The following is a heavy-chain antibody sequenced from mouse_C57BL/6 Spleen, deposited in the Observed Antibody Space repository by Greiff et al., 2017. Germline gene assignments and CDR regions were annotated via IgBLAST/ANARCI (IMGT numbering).Heavy chain of an antibody. Sequence: VKLQESGPGLVAPSQSLSITCTVSGFSLTSYGVHWVRQPPGKGLEWLVVIWSDGSTTYNSALKSRLSISKDNSKSQVFLKMNSLQTDDTAMYYCARQDDGYGYAMDYWGQGTSVTVSS. D-gene: IGHD2-3*01. CDR3: ARQDDGYGYAMDY. V-gene: IGHV2-6-1*01. CDR2: IWSDGST. J-gene: IGHJ4*01. CDR1: GFSLTSYG.